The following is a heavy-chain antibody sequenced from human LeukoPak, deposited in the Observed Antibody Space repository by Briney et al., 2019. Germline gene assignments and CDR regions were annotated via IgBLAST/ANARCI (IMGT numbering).Heavy chain of an antibody. Sequence: GGSLRLSCAASGFTVSSNYMSWVRQAPGKGLEWVSVIYSGGSTYYADSVKGRFTISRDNSKNTLYFQMNSLRAEDTAVYYCARAGRYPGVLYWGQGTLVTVSS. V-gene: IGHV3-53*01. CDR2: IYSGGST. CDR3: ARAGRYPGVLY. CDR1: GFTVSSNY. D-gene: IGHD3-16*02. J-gene: IGHJ4*02.